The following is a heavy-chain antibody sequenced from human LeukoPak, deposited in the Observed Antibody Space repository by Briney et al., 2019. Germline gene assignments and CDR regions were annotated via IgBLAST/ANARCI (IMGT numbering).Heavy chain of an antibody. CDR3: ARANPLYCSSTTCLFDY. J-gene: IGHJ4*02. Sequence: ASVKVSCKASGYTFTGYYMQWVRQAPGQGFEWIGWINPNRGDTNYAQKSQRRVTMTRDTSISTAHMGLSRLRSDDPAVYYCARANPLYCSSTTCLFDYWGQGTLVTVS. CDR2: INPNRGDT. D-gene: IGHD2-2*01. V-gene: IGHV1-2*02. CDR1: GYTFTGYY.